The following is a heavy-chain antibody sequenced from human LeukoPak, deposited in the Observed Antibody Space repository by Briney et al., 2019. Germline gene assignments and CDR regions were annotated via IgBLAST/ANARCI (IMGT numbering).Heavy chain of an antibody. V-gene: IGHV3-48*04. CDR2: ISSSSSTI. D-gene: IGHD3-10*01. CDR1: GFTLSSYS. Sequence: GGSLRLSCAASGFTLSSYSMNWVRQAPGKGLEWVSYISSSSSTIYYADSVKGRFTISRDNAKNSLHLQMNSLRAEDTAVYYCASNSMVRGKGTDYWGQGTLVTVSS. CDR3: ASNSMVRGKGTDY. J-gene: IGHJ4*02.